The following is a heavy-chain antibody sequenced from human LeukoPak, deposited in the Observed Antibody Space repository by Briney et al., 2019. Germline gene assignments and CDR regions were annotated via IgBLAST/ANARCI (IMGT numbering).Heavy chain of an antibody. V-gene: IGHV3-30*18. CDR3: VKTNDHFWSGSYTAWDV. CDR2: ISFEGNSK. J-gene: IGHJ6*04. Sequence: GGSLRLSCAASGFTFSNYGMHWVRQAPGKGLEWVAVISFEGNSKFYVESVKGRFTISRDNSENMLYLEMNSLRAEDTAIYYCVKTNDHFWSGSYTAWDVWGKGTTVTVSS. D-gene: IGHD3-3*02. CDR1: GFTFSNYG.